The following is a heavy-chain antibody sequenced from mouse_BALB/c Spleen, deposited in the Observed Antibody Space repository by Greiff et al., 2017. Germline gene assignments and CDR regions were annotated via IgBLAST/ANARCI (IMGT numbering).Heavy chain of an antibody. V-gene: IGHV1S29*02. CDR3: ARAYGNYVGAMDY. Sequence: VQLKQSGPELVKPGASVKISCKASGYTFTDYNMHWVKQSHGKSLEWIGYIYPYNGGTGYNQKFKSKATLTVDNSSSTAYMELRSLTSEDSAVYYCARAYGNYVGAMDYWGQGTSVTVSS. CDR2: IYPYNGGT. D-gene: IGHD2-1*01. CDR1: GYTFTDYN. J-gene: IGHJ4*01.